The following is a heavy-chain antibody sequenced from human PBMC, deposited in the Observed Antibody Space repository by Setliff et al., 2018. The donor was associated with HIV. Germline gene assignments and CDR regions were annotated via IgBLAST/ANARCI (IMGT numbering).Heavy chain of an antibody. Sequence: SETLSLTCAVYGGSVSGHYWGWFRQPPGKGLEWIGEITPSGATNYLPSLKSRVTMSLDTSKNQFSLKMTSVTAADTALYYCFLFYDDRSGFYWDWGQGTPVTVSS. D-gene: IGHD3-22*01. V-gene: IGHV4-34*01. J-gene: IGHJ4*02. CDR3: FLFYDDRSGFYWD. CDR1: GGSVSGHY. CDR2: ITPSGAT.